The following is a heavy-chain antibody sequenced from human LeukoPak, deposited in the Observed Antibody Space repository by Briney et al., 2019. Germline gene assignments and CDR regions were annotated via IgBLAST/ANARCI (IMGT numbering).Heavy chain of an antibody. Sequence: GGSLRLSCAASGFTFSSYAMSWVRQAPGQGLEWVSAISGSGGGTYYADSVKGRFTISRDNSKNTLDLQMNSLRAEDTAVYYCARDRSYDFWSGYSTPDYWGQGTLVTVSS. V-gene: IGHV3-23*01. J-gene: IGHJ4*02. CDR1: GFTFSSYA. D-gene: IGHD3-3*01. CDR3: ARDRSYDFWSGYSTPDY. CDR2: ISGSGGGT.